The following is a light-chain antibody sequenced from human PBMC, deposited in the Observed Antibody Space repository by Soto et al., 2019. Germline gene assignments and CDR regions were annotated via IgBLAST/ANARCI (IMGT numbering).Light chain of an antibody. V-gene: IGKV2-28*01. Sequence: IVMTQSPLSLPVTPGEPASISCRSSQSLLHSNGYNCLDWYLQKPGQPPQLLIYLGSNRASGVPDRFSGSGSGTDFTLKISRVEAEDVGIYYCMQALQSPLTFGGGTKVEIK. CDR1: QSLLHSNGYNC. CDR2: LGS. CDR3: MQALQSPLT. J-gene: IGKJ4*01.